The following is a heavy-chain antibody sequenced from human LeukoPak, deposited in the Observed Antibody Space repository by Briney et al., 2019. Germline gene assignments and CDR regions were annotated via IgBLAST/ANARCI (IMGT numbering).Heavy chain of an antibody. V-gene: IGHV4-61*05. CDR3: ARRMIKVTGYVAFDY. D-gene: IGHD3-9*01. J-gene: IGHJ4*02. CDR2: IYYSGST. Sequence: SETLSLTCTVSGGSISSSSYYWSWIRQPPGKGLEWIGYIYYSGSTNYNPSLKSRVTISVDTSKNQFSLKLSSVTAADTAVYYCARRMIKVTGYVAFDYWGQGTLVTVSS. CDR1: GGSISSSSYY.